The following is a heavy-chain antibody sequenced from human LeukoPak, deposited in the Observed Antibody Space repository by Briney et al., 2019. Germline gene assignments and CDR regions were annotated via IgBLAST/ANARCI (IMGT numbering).Heavy chain of an antibody. CDR1: GFTFSRYW. Sequence: GRSLRLSCAASGFTFSRYWMSWVRQTPGKGLEWAANIKQDGSEKYYVDSVKGRFTISRDNAKNSLYLQMNSLRAEDTAVYYCARAPNILWGTQYYFDYWGQGTLVTVSS. V-gene: IGHV3-7*01. CDR3: ARAPNILWGTQYYFDY. J-gene: IGHJ4*02. CDR2: IKQDGSEK. D-gene: IGHD2-21*01.